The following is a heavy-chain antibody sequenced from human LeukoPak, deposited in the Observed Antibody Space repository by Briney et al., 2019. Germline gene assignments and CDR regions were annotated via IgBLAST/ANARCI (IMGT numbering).Heavy chain of an antibody. CDR3: ARAQWLTYSYYYMDV. CDR2: INSGGST. CDR1: RFTGSYNY. V-gene: IGHV3-53*01. J-gene: IGHJ6*03. D-gene: IGHD5-12*01. Sequence: GGTLRHPCSEYRFTGSYNYLRWVPQAQGKGLEGISVINSGGSTYYAGTVKGRFTISGDDSKNQLYRKMNSLRVEDTAIYYCARAQWLTYSYYYMDVWGKGTTVTVSS.